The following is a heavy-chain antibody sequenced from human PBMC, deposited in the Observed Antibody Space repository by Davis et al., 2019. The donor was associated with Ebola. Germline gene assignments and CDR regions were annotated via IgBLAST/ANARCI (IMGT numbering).Heavy chain of an antibody. Sequence: GGSLRLSCAASGFTFSSYSMNWVRQAPGKGLEWVSSISSSSSYIYYADSVKGRFTISRDNAKNSLYLQMNSLRAEDTAVYYCARDIMVQGEYYYYYYGMDVWGQGTTVTVSS. D-gene: IGHD3-10*01. CDR1: GFTFSSYS. V-gene: IGHV3-21*01. J-gene: IGHJ6*02. CDR2: ISSSSSYI. CDR3: ARDIMVQGEYYYYYYGMDV.